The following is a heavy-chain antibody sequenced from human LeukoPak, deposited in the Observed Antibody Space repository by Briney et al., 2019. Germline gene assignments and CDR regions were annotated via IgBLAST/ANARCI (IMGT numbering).Heavy chain of an antibody. CDR1: GFTFSDYY. V-gene: IGHV3-11*01. D-gene: IGHD3-3*01. CDR2: ISSSGSTI. CDR3: ASSYDFWSGHDY. Sequence: GGSLRLSCAATGFTFSDYYMSWIRQAPGKGLEWVSYISSSGSTIYYADSVKGRFTISRDNAKNSLYLQMNSLRAEDTAVYYCASSYDFWSGHDYWGQGTLVTVSS. J-gene: IGHJ4*02.